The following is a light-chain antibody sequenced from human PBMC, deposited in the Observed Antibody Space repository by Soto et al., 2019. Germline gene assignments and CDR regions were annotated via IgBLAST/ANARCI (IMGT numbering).Light chain of an antibody. J-gene: IGKJ4*01. V-gene: IGKV4-1*01. Sequence: IVMTTSPDSLAVSLGEMSTINCKSSQSVLYNSNNNNYLAWYQQKPGQPPKLLIYWASTRESGVPDRFSGSGSGTDFTLTISNLQAEDGAVYYCQQYYTSPVTFGGGTKVEIK. CDR3: QQYYTSPVT. CDR2: WAS. CDR1: QSVLYNSNNNNY.